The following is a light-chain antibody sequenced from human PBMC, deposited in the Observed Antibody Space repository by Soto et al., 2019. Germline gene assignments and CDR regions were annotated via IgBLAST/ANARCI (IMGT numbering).Light chain of an antibody. CDR3: QQRSTWPWT. Sequence: DIVLTQSPATLSLSPGERATLSCRASQSVSNSLAWYQQRPGQAPRLIIYEASKRATGIPASFSSSGSGTDFTLTISRLESEDFAVYYCQQRSTWPWTFGQGTNLEI. V-gene: IGKV3-11*01. CDR1: QSVSNS. CDR2: EAS. J-gene: IGKJ2*02.